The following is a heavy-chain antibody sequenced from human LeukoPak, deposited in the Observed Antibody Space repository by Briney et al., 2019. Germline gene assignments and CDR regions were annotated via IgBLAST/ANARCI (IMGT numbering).Heavy chain of an antibody. CDR3: AKDLMYSSSWSSDAFDI. CDR1: GFTFSSYG. D-gene: IGHD6-13*01. V-gene: IGHV3-30*02. J-gene: IGHJ3*02. Sequence: GGSLRLSCAASGFTFSSYGMHWVRQAPGKGLEWVAFIRYDGSNKYYADSVKGRFTISRDNSKNTLYLQMNSLRAEDTAVYYCAKDLMYSSSWSSDAFDIWGQATMVTVSS. CDR2: IRYDGSNK.